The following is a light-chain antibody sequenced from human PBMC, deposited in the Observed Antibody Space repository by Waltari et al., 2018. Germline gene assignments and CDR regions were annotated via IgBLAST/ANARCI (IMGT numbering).Light chain of an antibody. Sequence: EIVLTQSPATLSMSAGERATLSCRASESVGSKVTCYQQKRGQAPRLLVYDASYRASGIPPRFSGSGSGTDFTLTISSLEPDDFAVYYCQQRSSWPITFGPGTKVDFK. CDR1: ESVGSK. V-gene: IGKV3-11*01. CDR2: DAS. CDR3: QQRSSWPIT. J-gene: IGKJ3*01.